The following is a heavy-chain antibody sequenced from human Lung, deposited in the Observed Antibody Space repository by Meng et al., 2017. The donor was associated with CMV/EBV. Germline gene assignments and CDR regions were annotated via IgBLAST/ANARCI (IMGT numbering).Heavy chain of an antibody. CDR3: AKDGACSSSSCSIRFDY. CDR2: IYSGGSSP. Sequence: GESLKIYCAASGFTFSSYAMSWVRQAPGKGLEWVSVIYSGGSSPYYADSVKCRFTISRDNSKNTLYLQMNSLRAEDTAVYYCAKDGACSSSSCSIRFDYWGQGXLVTVSS. V-gene: IGHV3-23*03. D-gene: IGHD2-2*01. CDR1: GFTFSSYA. J-gene: IGHJ4*02.